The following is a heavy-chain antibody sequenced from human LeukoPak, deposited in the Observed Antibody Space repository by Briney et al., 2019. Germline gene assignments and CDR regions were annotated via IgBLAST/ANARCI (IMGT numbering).Heavy chain of an antibody. D-gene: IGHD6-19*01. V-gene: IGHV4-39*01. Sequence: SETLSLTCTVSGGSISSSSYYWGWIRQPPGKGLEWIGSIYYSGSTYYNPSLKSRVTISVDTSKNQFSLKLSSVTAADTAVYYCARQGGYNSGWYLGSWGQGTLVTVSS. CDR2: IYYSGST. J-gene: IGHJ4*02. CDR3: ARQGGYNSGWYLGS. CDR1: GGSISSSSYY.